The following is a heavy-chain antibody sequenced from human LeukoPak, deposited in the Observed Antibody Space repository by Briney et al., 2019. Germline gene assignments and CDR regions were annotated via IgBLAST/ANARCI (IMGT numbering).Heavy chain of an antibody. V-gene: IGHV3-23*01. J-gene: IGHJ4*02. D-gene: IGHD3-22*01. CDR1: GFTFSTYG. CDR2: IRASGGST. Sequence: GGSLRLSCAASGFTFSTYGMSWVRQAPGKALEWVSYIRASGGSTFYADSVKGRFTISRDNSKNTLYLQMNSLRAEDTAVYYCAKHDSSEYHCDYWGQGALVTVSS. CDR3: AKHDSSEYHCDY.